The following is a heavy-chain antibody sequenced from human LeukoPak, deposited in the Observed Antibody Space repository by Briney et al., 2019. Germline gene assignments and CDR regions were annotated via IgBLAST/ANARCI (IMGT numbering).Heavy chain of an antibody. CDR3: ARDEMGDIVVVVAATPLDY. CDR2: ISYDGSNK. D-gene: IGHD2-15*01. V-gene: IGHV3-30*04. CDR1: GFTFSSYA. Sequence: PGGSLKLSCAASGFTFSSYAMHWVRQAPSKGLEWVAVISYDGSNKYYADSVKGRFTISRDNSKNTLYLQMNSLRAEDTAVYYCARDEMGDIVVVVAATPLDYWGQGTLVTVSS. J-gene: IGHJ4*02.